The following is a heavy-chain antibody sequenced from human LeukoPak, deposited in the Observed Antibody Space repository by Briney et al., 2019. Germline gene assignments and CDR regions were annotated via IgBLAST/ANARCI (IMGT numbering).Heavy chain of an antibody. V-gene: IGHV4-39*07. CDR2: IYYSGST. CDR1: GGSISSSSYY. Sequence: PSETLSLTCTVSGGSISSSSYYWGWIRQPPGNGLEWIGIIYYSGSTYYNPSLKSRVTVSVDKSKNQVFLKLSSVTAADTAVYYCARGGFLEWLLLGDYWGQGTLVSVSS. CDR3: ARGGFLEWLLLGDY. D-gene: IGHD3-3*01. J-gene: IGHJ4*02.